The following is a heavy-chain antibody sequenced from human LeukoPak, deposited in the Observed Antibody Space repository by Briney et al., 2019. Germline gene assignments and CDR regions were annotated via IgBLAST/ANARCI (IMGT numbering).Heavy chain of an antibody. J-gene: IGHJ4*02. Sequence: PSETLSLTRAVSGGASSGYYWSWIRKPPGKGRGWSGEIKHSGSSNYNPSLKTRVTLSVDTAKNQFSLKLSSVTPADTAVYYGARSPYAVAGPRLVDYWGQGPLVTVSS. CDR3: ARSPYAVAGPRLVDY. D-gene: IGHD6-19*01. CDR2: IKHSGSS. CDR1: GGASSGYY. V-gene: IGHV4-34*01.